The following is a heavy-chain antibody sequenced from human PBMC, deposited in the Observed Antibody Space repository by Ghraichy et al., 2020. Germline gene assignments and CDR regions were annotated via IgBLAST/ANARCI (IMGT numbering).Heavy chain of an antibody. J-gene: IGHJ5*02. Sequence: ESLNISCSVSGDSVSSGAYYWSWIRLPPGRTLEWIAYMNNSGRTKYNPSLRSRATISIDTSKNQFSLRLISVTAADTAVYYCARRSTTSWGFDTWGQGTLVSVSA. D-gene: IGHD2-2*01. CDR3: ARRSTTSWGFDT. CDR1: GDSVSSGAYY. V-gene: IGHV4-61*08. CDR2: MNNSGRT.